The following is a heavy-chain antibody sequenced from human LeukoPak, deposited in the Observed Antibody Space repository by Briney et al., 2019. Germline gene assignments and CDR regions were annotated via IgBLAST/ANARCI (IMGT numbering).Heavy chain of an antibody. D-gene: IGHD5-12*01. CDR1: GFTFSSYE. V-gene: IGHV3-48*03. Sequence: GGSLRLSCAASGFTFSSYEMNWVRQAPGKGLEWVSYISSSGSTMYYTDSVKGRFTISRDNAKDSLYLQMNSLRAEDTAVYYCARDLGSGYEEHFDYWGQGTLVTVSS. CDR2: ISSSGSTM. CDR3: ARDLGSGYEEHFDY. J-gene: IGHJ4*02.